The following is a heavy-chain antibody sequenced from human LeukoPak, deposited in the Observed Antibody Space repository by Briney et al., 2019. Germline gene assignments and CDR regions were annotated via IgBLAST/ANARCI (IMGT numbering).Heavy chain of an antibody. J-gene: IGHJ6*02. V-gene: IGHV4-39*01. D-gene: IGHD2-2*01. CDR1: GGSISSSSSY. CDR3: ASQDIVVVGYYYGMDV. Sequence: SETLSLTCTVSGGSISSSSSYWGWIRQPPGKGLEWIGSIYYSGSTYYNPSLKSRVTISVDTSKNQFSLKLSSVTAADTAVYYCASQDIVVVGYYYGMDVWGQGTTITVSS. CDR2: IYYSGST.